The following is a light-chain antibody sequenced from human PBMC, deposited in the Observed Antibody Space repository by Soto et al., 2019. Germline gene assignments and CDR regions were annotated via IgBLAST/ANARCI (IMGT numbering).Light chain of an antibody. V-gene: IGKV1-27*01. CDR2: EAS. Sequence: DIQVTQSPSSLSASVGERVTITCRASQDISGHLAWYQQKPGQVPKLLIYEASTLQSRVPSRFSASGSGTDFTLTISSLQPEDVATYYCQKYNGTPRTFGQGTKVELK. CDR1: QDISGH. J-gene: IGKJ1*01. CDR3: QKYNGTPRT.